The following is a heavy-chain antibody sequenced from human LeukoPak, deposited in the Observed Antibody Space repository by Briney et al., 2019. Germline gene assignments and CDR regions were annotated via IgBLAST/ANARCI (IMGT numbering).Heavy chain of an antibody. D-gene: IGHD4-17*01. V-gene: IGHV1-2*02. CDR1: GYTFTGYY. CDR3: ATGGVEAVTTTGFDY. J-gene: IGHJ4*02. Sequence: GASVKVSCKASGYTFTGYYMHWVRQAPGQGLEWMGWINPNSGGTNYAQKFQGRVTMTRDTSISTAYMELSSLRSEDTAVYYCATGGVEAVTTTGFDYWGQGTLVTVSS. CDR2: INPNSGGT.